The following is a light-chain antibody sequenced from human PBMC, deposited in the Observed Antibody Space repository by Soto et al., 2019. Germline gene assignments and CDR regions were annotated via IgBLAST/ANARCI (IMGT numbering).Light chain of an antibody. CDR2: DAS. CDR3: QHYNSLSS. Sequence: DIQMTQSPSTLSASVGDRVTITRRASQSISRYLAWYQKKPGEAPKLLIYDASSLQSGVSSRFSASGSGTEFSLSISSLQPDDLATYYCQHYNSLSSFGPGTKVDIK. V-gene: IGKV1-5*01. J-gene: IGKJ3*01. CDR1: QSISRY.